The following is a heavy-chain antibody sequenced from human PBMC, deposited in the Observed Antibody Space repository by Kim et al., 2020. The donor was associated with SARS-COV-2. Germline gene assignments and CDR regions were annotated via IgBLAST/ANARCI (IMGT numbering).Heavy chain of an antibody. CDR1: GGSISSGGYY. CDR2: IYYSGST. D-gene: IGHD3-3*01. CDR3: ARSFGVAPPVDY. V-gene: IGHV4-31*03. J-gene: IGHJ4*02. Sequence: SETLSLTCTVSGGSISSGGYYWSWIRQHPGKVLEWIGYIYYSGSTYYNPSLKSRVTISVDTSKNQFSLKLSSVTAADTAVYYCARSFGVAPPVDYWGQGTLVTVSS.